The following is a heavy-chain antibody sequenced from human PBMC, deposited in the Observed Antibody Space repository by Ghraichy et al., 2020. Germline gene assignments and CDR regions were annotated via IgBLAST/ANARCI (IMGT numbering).Heavy chain of an antibody. J-gene: IGHJ6*02. CDR1: GGSFSGYY. D-gene: IGHD4-17*01. CDR2: INHSGST. Sequence: SETLSLTCAVYGGSFSGYYWSWIRQPPGKGLEWIGEINHSGSTNYNPSLKSRVTISVDTSKNQFSLKLSSVTAADTAVYYCARARLYGDYRYYYYYGMDVWGQGTTVTVSS. CDR3: ARARLYGDYRYYYYYGMDV. V-gene: IGHV4-34*01.